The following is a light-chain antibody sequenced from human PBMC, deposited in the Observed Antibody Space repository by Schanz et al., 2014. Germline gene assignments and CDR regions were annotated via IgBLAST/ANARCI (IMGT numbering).Light chain of an antibody. J-gene: IGLJ3*02. CDR2: TSN. CDR1: SFNIGSNA. CDR3: LSYDTSLGGRHWV. Sequence: QSVLTQPPSASGTPGQRVTISCSGSSFNIGSNAVNWYRQLPGTAPKLLMYTSNRRASGVPDRFSGSKSGTSASLAISGLQSQDEADYYCLSYDTSLGGRHWVFGGGTKLTVL. V-gene: IGLV1-44*01.